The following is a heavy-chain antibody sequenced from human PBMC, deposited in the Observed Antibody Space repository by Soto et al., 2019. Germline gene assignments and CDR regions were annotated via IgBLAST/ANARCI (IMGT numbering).Heavy chain of an antibody. Sequence: EVQLLESGGGLVQPGGSLRLSCAASGFTFSSYAMSWVRQAPGKGLEWVSAISGSGGSTYYADSVKGRFTISRDNSKNTLYLQMNSLRAEDTAVYYCAKAFPYSSRTLRYYFDYWGQGTLVTVSS. CDR2: ISGSGGST. J-gene: IGHJ4*02. V-gene: IGHV3-23*01. CDR1: GFTFSSYA. CDR3: AKAFPYSSRTLRYYFDY. D-gene: IGHD6-13*01.